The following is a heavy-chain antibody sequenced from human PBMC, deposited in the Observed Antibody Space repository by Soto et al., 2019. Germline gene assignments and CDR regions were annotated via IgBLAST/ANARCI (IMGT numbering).Heavy chain of an antibody. V-gene: IGHV3-21*01. CDR2: ISSSSSYI. CDR1: GFTFSSYS. Sequence: EVQLVESGGGLVKPGGSLRLSCAASGFTFSSYSMNWVRQAPGKGLEWVSSISSSSSYIYYADSVKGRFTISRDNAKNSLYLQMNSLRAEDTAVYYCARVLWYQRMDAFDIWGQGTMVTVSS. CDR3: ARVLWYQRMDAFDI. J-gene: IGHJ3*02. D-gene: IGHD2-21*01.